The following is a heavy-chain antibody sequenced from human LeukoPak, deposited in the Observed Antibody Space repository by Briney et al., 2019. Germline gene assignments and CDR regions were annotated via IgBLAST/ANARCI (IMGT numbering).Heavy chain of an antibody. CDR1: GYSISSGYY. CDR2: IYHSGST. J-gene: IGHJ6*03. D-gene: IGHD3-9*01. V-gene: IGHV4-38-2*02. Sequence: SETLSLTCTVSGYSISSGYYWGWIRQPPGKGLEWIGSIYHSGSTYYNPSLKSRVTISVDTSKNQFSLKLSSVTAADTAVYYCARANLSPPTYYYYYYMDVWGKGTTVTVSS. CDR3: ARANLSPPTYYYYYYMDV.